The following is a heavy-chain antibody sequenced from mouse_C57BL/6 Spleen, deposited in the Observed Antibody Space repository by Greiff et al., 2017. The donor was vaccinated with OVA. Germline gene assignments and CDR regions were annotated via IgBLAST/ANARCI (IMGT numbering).Heavy chain of an antibody. V-gene: IGHV5-17*01. CDR3: ATEYFDY. Sequence: EVKLMESGGGLVKPGGSLKLSCAASGFTFSDYGMHWVRQAPEKGLEWVAYISSGSSTIYYADTVKGRFTISRDNAKNTLFLQMTSLRSEDTAMYYCATEYFDYWGQGTTLTVSS. CDR2: ISSGSSTI. CDR1: GFTFSDYG. J-gene: IGHJ2*01.